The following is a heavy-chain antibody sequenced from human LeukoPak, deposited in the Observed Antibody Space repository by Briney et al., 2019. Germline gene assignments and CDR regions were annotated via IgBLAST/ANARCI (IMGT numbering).Heavy chain of an antibody. V-gene: IGHV1-2*04. D-gene: IGHD6-19*01. CDR3: ARGYSSGWYLDY. CDR2: INPNSGGT. Sequence: ASVKVSSKASGYTFTGYYMHWVRQAPGQGLEWMGWINPNSGGTNYAQKFQGWVTMTRDTSISTAYMELSRLRSDDTAVYYCARGYSSGWYLDYWGQGTLVTVSS. J-gene: IGHJ4*02. CDR1: GYTFTGYY.